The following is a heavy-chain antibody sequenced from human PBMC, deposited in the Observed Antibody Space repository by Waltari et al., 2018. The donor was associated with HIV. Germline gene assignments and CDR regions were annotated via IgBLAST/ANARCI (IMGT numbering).Heavy chain of an antibody. CDR2: IGIKRGNT. CDR3: ARDDRFPAYGSGTGVSFDH. CDR1: GYTFTNYG. V-gene: IGHV1-18*01. Sequence: IQLVQSGAEAKKPGATVKVSCKASGYTFTNYGVIWVRQAPGQGLEWMGWIGIKRGNTNYAQKFQGRVTITADTSTDTSYLEVTNLRSDDTAVYFCARDDRFPAYGSGTGVSFDHWGQGTLLNVSS. D-gene: IGHD3-10*01. J-gene: IGHJ4*02.